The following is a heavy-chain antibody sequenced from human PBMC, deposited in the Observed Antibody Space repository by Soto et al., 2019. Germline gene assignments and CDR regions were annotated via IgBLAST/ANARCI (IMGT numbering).Heavy chain of an antibody. CDR2: AGGRDGTT. Sequence: EVQLLESGGGLVQPGGSLRLSCAASGFIFSDYAMRWVHQAPGKGLEWVSGAGGRDGTTYYAVSVKGRLTISRDNSKNTLYLQMNSLRAEDTAVYYCAKAPLPYTGETSDYFNMEVWCKGTTVTVSS. CDR3: AKAPLPYTGETSDYFNMEV. V-gene: IGHV3-23*01. D-gene: IGHD2-8*02. CDR1: GFIFSDYA. J-gene: IGHJ6*03.